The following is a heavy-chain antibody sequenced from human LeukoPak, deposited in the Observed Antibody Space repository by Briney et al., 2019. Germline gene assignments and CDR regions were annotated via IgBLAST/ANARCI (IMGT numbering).Heavy chain of an antibody. CDR1: GFTFSSYA. CDR2: IDSDGSST. D-gene: IGHD2-2*01. CDR3: ARAYCTSTSCYGYFDY. Sequence: PGGSLRLSCQFSGFTFSSYAMIWVRQAPGKGLVWVSRIDSDGSSTTYADSVKGRFTISRDNAKNTLHLQMNSVRAEDTAVYYCARAYCTSTSCYGYFDYWGQGTLVTVSS. J-gene: IGHJ4*02. V-gene: IGHV3-74*01.